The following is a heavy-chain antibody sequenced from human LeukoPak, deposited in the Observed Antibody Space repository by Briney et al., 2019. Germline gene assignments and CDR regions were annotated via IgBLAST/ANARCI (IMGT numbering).Heavy chain of an antibody. V-gene: IGHV4-38-2*02. D-gene: IGHD2-15*01. J-gene: IGHJ4*02. CDR1: GYSISSGYY. CDR2: INHSGST. CDR3: ARLSCSGGSCRDY. Sequence: SETLSLTCTVSGYSISSGYYWGWIRQPPGKGLEWVGEINHSGSTNYNPSLKSRVTISVDTSKNQFSLKLSSVTAADTAVYYCARLSCSGGSCRDYWGQGTLVTVSS.